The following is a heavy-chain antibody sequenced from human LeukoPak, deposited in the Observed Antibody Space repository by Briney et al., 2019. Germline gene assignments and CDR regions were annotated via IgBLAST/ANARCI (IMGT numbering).Heavy chain of an antibody. Sequence: PSETLSLTCTVSGGSISSSSYYWGWIRQPPGKGLEWIGSIYYSGSTYYNPSLKSRVTISVDTSKNQFSLKLSSVTAADTAVYYCARQWSGYYFDYWGQGTLVTVSS. CDR2: IYYSGST. CDR1: GGSISSSSYY. J-gene: IGHJ4*02. CDR3: ARQWSGYYFDY. D-gene: IGHD2-15*01. V-gene: IGHV4-39*01.